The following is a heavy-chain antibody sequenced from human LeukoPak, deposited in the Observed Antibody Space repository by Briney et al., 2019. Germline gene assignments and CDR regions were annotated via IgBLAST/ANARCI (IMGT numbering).Heavy chain of an antibody. V-gene: IGHV3-21*01. CDR2: ISSSSSDR. D-gene: IGHD5-12*01. J-gene: IGHJ4*02. CDR3: ARAGGGYHDY. CDR1: GFTFSTYS. Sequence: PGGSLRLSCAAPGFTFSTYSMNWVRQPPGKGLEWVSLISSSSSDRYYADSEKGRFTFSSDNAKHSLYLLSNSMTAENTAEYYCARAGGGYHDYWGQGTLVTVSS.